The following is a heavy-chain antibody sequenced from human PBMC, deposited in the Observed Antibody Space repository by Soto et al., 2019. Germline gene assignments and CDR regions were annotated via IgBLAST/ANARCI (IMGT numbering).Heavy chain of an antibody. V-gene: IGHV3-7*01. D-gene: IGHD3-16*01. Sequence: GGSLRLSCAASRFTFSNYWMSWVRQAPGKGLEWLANIKRDGSEKYYVDSVKGRFTISRDNAKNSLYLQMNSLRAEDTAVYYCARDEFWGVWLDPWGQGTLVTVSS. CDR2: IKRDGSEK. CDR1: RFTFSNYW. J-gene: IGHJ5*02. CDR3: ARDEFWGVWLDP.